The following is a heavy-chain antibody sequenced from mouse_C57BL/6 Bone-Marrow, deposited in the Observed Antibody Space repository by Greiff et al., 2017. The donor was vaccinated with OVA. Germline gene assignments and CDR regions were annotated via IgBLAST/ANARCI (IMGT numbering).Heavy chain of an antibody. J-gene: IGHJ4*01. D-gene: IGHD1-1*01. CDR2: INPNNGGT. Sequence: VQLKQSGPELVKPGASVKISCKASGYTFTDYYMNWVKQSHGKSLEWIGDINPNNGGTSYNQKFKGKATLTVDKSSSTAYMELRSLTSEDSAVYYCARPVGSLYAMDYWGQGTSVTVSS. CDR3: ARPVGSLYAMDY. CDR1: GYTFTDYY. V-gene: IGHV1-26*01.